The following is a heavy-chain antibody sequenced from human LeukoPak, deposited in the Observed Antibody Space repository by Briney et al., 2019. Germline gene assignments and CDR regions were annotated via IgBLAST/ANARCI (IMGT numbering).Heavy chain of an antibody. J-gene: IGHJ6*02. CDR2: IAISSSSI. V-gene: IGHV3-48*01. CDR3: AKDRGSSSSAYGMDV. CDR1: GFTFSSYS. Sequence: LTGGSLRLSCAASGFTFSSYSMNWVRQAPGKGLEWVSYIAISSSSIHYADSVKGRFTISRDNAKNSVYLQMNSLRAEDTAVYYCAKDRGSSSSAYGMDVWGQGTTVTVSS. D-gene: IGHD6-13*01.